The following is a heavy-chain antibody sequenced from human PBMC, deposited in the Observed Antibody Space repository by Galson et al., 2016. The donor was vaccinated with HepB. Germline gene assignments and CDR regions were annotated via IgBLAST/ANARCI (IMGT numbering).Heavy chain of an antibody. CDR2: IGWGSGRI. CDR3: AKDIGIADFGLHV. Sequence: SLRLSCAASGFAFNDYAMHWVRQVPGKGLEWVSGIGWGSGRIGYADSVKGRFTISRDNAKNSLYLQMQSLRTEDTALYYCAKDIGIADFGLHVWGQGTTVTVSS. J-gene: IGHJ6*02. D-gene: IGHD4-11*01. CDR1: GFAFNDYA. V-gene: IGHV3-9*01.